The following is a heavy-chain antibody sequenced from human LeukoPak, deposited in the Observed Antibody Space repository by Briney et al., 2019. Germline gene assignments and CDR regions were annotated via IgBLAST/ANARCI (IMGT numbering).Heavy chain of an antibody. CDR2: ISAYNGNT. J-gene: IGHJ4*02. V-gene: IGHV1-18*01. CDR3: ARDPTEDFWSGFYSYFDF. D-gene: IGHD3-3*01. Sequence: ASVKVSCKASGYTFTSYGISWVRQAPGQGLEWMGWISAYNGNTNYAQKLQGRVTITTDESTSTAYMELSSLRSEDTAVYYCARDPTEDFWSGFYSYFDFWGQGTLVTVSS. CDR1: GYTFTSYG.